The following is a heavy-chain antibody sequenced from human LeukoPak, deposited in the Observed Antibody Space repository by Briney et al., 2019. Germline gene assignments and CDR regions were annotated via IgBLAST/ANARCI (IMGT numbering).Heavy chain of an antibody. V-gene: IGHV3-23*01. J-gene: IGHJ5*02. Sequence: PGGSLTLSCATSGFTFSSYAMSWVREAPGKAMERVSAISGSGGSTYYADSVKGRFTISRDNSKNTLYLQTSSLRAEDTAVYYCAIGIYGSFGPWGQGNLVTVSS. CDR1: GFTFSSYA. CDR2: ISGSGGST. D-gene: IGHD3-10*01. CDR3: AIGIYGSFGP.